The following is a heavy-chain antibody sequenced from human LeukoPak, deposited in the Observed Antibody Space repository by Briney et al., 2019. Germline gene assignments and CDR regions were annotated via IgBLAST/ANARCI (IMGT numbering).Heavy chain of an antibody. J-gene: IGHJ4*02. CDR3: ARRAAPRSGIAAAGTGGY. CDR1: GGSISSSSYY. D-gene: IGHD6-13*01. V-gene: IGHV4-39*01. CDR2: IYYSGST. Sequence: SETLSLTCTVSGGSISSSSYYWGWIRQPPGKGLEWIGSIYYSGSTYYNPSLKSRVTISVDTSKNQFSLKLSSVTAADTAVYYCARRAAPRSGIAAAGTGGYWGQGTLVTVSS.